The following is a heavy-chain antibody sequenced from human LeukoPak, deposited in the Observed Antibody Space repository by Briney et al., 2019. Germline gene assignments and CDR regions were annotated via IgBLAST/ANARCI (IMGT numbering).Heavy chain of an antibody. V-gene: IGHV4-59*01. CDR1: GGSISRYY. CDR2: IYYSGST. CDR3: ARAAHSHSYGDYENWFDP. Sequence: KSSETLSLTCTVSGGSISRYYWSWIRQPPGKGLEWIGHIYYSGSTNYNPSLKSRVTISVDTSKNQFSLKLSSVTAADTAVYYCARAAHSHSYGDYENWFDPWGQGTLVTVSS. J-gene: IGHJ5*02. D-gene: IGHD4-17*01.